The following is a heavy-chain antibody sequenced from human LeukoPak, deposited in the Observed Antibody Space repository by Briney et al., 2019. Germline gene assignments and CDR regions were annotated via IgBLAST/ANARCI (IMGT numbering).Heavy chain of an antibody. D-gene: IGHD6-19*01. CDR3: AKYSSGWLIDS. J-gene: IGHJ4*02. V-gene: IGHV4-59*01. CDR2: IYYGGST. CDR1: SGSISTYY. Sequence: SETLSLTCTVSSGSISTYYWTWIRQPPGKGLEWIGYIYYGGSTNYNPSLNSRVTISIDTSKNQFSLKLSSVTAADTAVYYCAKYSSGWLIDSWGQGTLVTVSS.